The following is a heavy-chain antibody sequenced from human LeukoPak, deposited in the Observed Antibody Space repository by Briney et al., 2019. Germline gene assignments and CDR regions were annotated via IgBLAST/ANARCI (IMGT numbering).Heavy chain of an antibody. Sequence: ASVKVSCKASGYTFTSYDINWVRQATGQGLEWMGWMNPNSGNTGYAQKFQGRVTITRNTSISTAYMELSSLRSEDTAVYYCARGSAIGDAFDIWGQGTMVTVSS. D-gene: IGHD2-21*01. J-gene: IGHJ3*02. V-gene: IGHV1-8*03. CDR2: MNPNSGNT. CDR3: ARGSAIGDAFDI. CDR1: GYTFTSYD.